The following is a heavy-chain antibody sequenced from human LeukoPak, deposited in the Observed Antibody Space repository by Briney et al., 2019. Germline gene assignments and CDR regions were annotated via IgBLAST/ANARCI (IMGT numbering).Heavy chain of an antibody. V-gene: IGHV3-23*01. CDR1: GFTFSSYA. J-gene: IGHJ4*02. Sequence: GGSLRLSCAASGFTFSSYAMSWVRQAPGKGLEWVSAISGSGGSTYYADSVKGRFTISRDNAKNSLYLQMNSLRAEDTAIYYCVRDRGTYRPIDYWGQGTLVTVSS. CDR3: VRDRGTYRPIDY. CDR2: ISGSGGST. D-gene: IGHD1-26*01.